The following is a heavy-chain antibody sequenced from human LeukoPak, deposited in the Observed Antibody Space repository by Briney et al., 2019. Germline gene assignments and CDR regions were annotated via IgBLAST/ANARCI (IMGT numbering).Heavy chain of an antibody. J-gene: IGHJ1*01. D-gene: IGHD2-2*01. Sequence: GGSLRLSCAASGFTFSDFSMNWVRQAPAPGKGLKWVSTIITSGATTFYADSVKGRFTISRDNSKNTLYLQMNSLRAEDTAVYYCAKNSPKPAGTYFQHCGQGTLVTVSS. CDR1: GFTFSDFS. CDR2: IITSGATT. V-gene: IGHV3-23*01. CDR3: AKNSPKPAGTYFQH.